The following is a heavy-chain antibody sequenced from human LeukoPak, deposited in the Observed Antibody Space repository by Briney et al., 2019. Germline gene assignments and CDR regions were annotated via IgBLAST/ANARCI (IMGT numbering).Heavy chain of an antibody. V-gene: IGHV4-34*01. CDR3: ARGGYCSGGSCYGGGFDY. CDR2: INHSGST. CDR1: GGSFSGYY. D-gene: IGHD2-15*01. Sequence: SETLSLTCAVYGGSFSGYYWSWIRQPPGKGLEWIGEINHSGSTNYNPSLKSRVTISVDTPKNQFSLKLSSVSAADTAVYYCARGGYCSGGSCYGGGFDYWGQGTLVTVSS. J-gene: IGHJ4*02.